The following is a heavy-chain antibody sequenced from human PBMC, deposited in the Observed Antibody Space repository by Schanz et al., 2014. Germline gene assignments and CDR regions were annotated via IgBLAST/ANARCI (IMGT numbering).Heavy chain of an antibody. CDR2: ISASGDST. Sequence: EVQVVESGGGFVQPGGSLRLSCAASGFTFSSYVMNWVRQAPGRGLEWVSFISASGDSTSYADSVKGRFTISSDNAKNSLYLQMNSLRAEDTAVYYCARDKGGYYPFDYWGQGSLVTVSS. J-gene: IGHJ4*02. CDR1: GFTFSSYV. D-gene: IGHD3-22*01. CDR3: ARDKGGYYPFDY. V-gene: IGHV3-23*04.